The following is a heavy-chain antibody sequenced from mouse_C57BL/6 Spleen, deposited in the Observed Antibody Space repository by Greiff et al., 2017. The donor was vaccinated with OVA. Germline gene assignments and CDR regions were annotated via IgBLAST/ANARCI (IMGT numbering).Heavy chain of an antibody. J-gene: IGHJ1*03. D-gene: IGHD2-1*01. CDR3: ARGRKDGNYEGWYFEV. CDR2: IYPGDGDT. Sequence: QVQLQQSGAELVKPGASVKISCKASGYAFSSYWMNWVKQRPGKGLEWIGQIYPGDGDTNYNGKFKGKATLTADKSSSTDYMQLSRLTSEDSAVYFCARGRKDGNYEGWYFEVWGKGTTVTVSS. V-gene: IGHV1-80*01. CDR1: GYAFSSYW.